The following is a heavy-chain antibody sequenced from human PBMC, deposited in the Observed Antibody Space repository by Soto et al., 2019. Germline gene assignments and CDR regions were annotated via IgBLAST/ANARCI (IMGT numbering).Heavy chain of an antibody. J-gene: IGHJ5*02. D-gene: IGHD4-17*01. CDR1: GFTFSSYA. Sequence: VGSLRLSCAASGFTFSSYAMSWVRQAPGKGLEWVSAISGSGGSTYYADSVKGRFTISRDNSKNTLYLQMNSLRAEDTAVYYCARYGDYVVFDPWGQGTLVTVSS. CDR3: ARYGDYVVFDP. CDR2: ISGSGGST. V-gene: IGHV3-23*01.